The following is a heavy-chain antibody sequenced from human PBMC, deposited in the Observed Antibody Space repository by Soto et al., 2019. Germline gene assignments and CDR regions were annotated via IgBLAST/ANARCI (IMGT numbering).Heavy chain of an antibody. D-gene: IGHD5-12*01. Sequence: QVHLVESGGGTVQPGRSLRLSCAASGFTFSRYGFHWVRQAPGKGPEWVAFIWYDGSNKKYVDSVKGRFSVSRDDLKNTVYLQMNSLRAEDTATYYCARDLEYVDIVATIVHYYSFSAMDVWGQGTTVTVSS. V-gene: IGHV3-33*01. CDR3: ARDLEYVDIVATIVHYYSFSAMDV. CDR1: GFTFSRYG. CDR2: IWYDGSNK. J-gene: IGHJ6*02.